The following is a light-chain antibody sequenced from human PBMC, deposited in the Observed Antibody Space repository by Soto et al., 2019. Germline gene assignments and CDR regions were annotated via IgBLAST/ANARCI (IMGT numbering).Light chain of an antibody. CDR2: AAS. V-gene: IGKV1-39*01. CDR3: QQRYNGPFT. CDR1: QSISSY. J-gene: IGKJ3*01. Sequence: DIQMTQSPSSLSASVGDRVTITCRASQSISSYLNWYQQKPGKAPKLLIYAASSLQSGVPSRFSGSGSGTDFTLTINSLQPEDCATYDCQQRYNGPFTVGPGTQGEIK.